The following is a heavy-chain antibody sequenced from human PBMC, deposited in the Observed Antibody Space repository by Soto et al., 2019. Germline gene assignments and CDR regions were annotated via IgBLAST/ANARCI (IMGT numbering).Heavy chain of an antibody. J-gene: IGHJ6*02. V-gene: IGHV1-69*02. Sequence: QVQLVQSGAEVKKPGSSVKVSCKASGGTFSSYTISWVRQAPGQGLEWMGRIIPILGIANYAQKFRGRVTITADKSTSTAYMELSSLRSEDTAVYYCARRWFGEYYYYGMDVWGQGTTVTVSS. CDR1: GGTFSSYT. CDR3: ARRWFGEYYYYGMDV. CDR2: IIPILGIA. D-gene: IGHD3-10*01.